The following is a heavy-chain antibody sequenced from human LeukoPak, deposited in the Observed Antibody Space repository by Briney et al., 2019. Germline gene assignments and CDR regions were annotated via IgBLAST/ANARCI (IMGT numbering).Heavy chain of an antibody. D-gene: IGHD2-2*01. CDR2: ISGSGSSP. CDR1: GFTFSSFA. V-gene: IGHV3-23*01. Sequence: GGSLRLSCAASGFTFSSFAMSWVRQAPGKGLEWVSAISGSGSSPYYADSVKGRLTISRDNSKSTLYLQMNSLRAGDTAVYHCAKDSGPWGYCTTTSCYFAYWGQGALVTVSS. J-gene: IGHJ4*02. CDR3: AKDSGPWGYCTTTSCYFAY.